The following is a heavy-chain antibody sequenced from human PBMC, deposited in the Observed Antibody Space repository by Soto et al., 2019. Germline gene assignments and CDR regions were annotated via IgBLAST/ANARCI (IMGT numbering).Heavy chain of an antibody. Sequence: GGSLRLSCAASGFTFDDYAMHWVRQAPGKDLEWVSGISWNSGSIGYADSVKGRFTISRDNAKNSLYLQMNSLRAEDTALYYCAKAPGDLLYCSSTSCYPNNWFDPWGQGTLVTVSS. V-gene: IGHV3-9*01. D-gene: IGHD2-2*01. J-gene: IGHJ5*02. CDR3: AKAPGDLLYCSSTSCYPNNWFDP. CDR1: GFTFDDYA. CDR2: ISWNSGSI.